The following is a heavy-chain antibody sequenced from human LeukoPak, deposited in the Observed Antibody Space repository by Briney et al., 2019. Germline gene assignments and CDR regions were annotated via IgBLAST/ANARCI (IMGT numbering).Heavy chain of an antibody. J-gene: IGHJ4*02. V-gene: IGHV3-43*02. CDR1: GFTFGDYA. CDR3: AKGLNSVSFSFDY. Sequence: QPGGSLRLSCAASGFTFGDYAMHWVRQTPGKGLEWVSLISGDGLSTYYGDSVRGRFTISRNNSKNSLYLQMNGLRTEDTAFYYCAKGLNSVSFSFDYWGRGTLVTVSS. D-gene: IGHD2-21*01. CDR2: ISGDGLST.